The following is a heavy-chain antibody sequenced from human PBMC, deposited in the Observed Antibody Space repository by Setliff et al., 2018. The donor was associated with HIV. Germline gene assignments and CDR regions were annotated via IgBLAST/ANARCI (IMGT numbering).Heavy chain of an antibody. CDR2: IHHSGPA. CDR1: GGSITRNPYY. CDR3: ARWSGGMVPNY. V-gene: IGHV4-39*01. D-gene: IGHD3-10*01. Sequence: SETLSLTWTVDGGSITRNPYYWGWIRQPPGKGLERSGSIHHSGPAYDNPSLKSRGTISVDLSKNQILFRLSSVTAADTAVYYGARWSGGMVPNYWGQGTLVTVSS. J-gene: IGHJ4*02.